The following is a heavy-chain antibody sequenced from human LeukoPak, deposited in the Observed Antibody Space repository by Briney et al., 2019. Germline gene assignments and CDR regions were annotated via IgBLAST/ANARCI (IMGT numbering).Heavy chain of an antibody. CDR2: IKQDGSEK. CDR3: ARDGFYGSGSYELQDY. V-gene: IGHV3-7*01. CDR1: GFTFSSYW. J-gene: IGHJ4*02. D-gene: IGHD3-10*01. Sequence: GGSLRLSCAASGFTFSSYWMSWVRQAPGKGLEWVANIKQDGSEKYYVDSVKGRFTISRDNAKNSLYLQMNSLRAEDTAVYYCARDGFYGSGSYELQDYWGQGTLVTVSS.